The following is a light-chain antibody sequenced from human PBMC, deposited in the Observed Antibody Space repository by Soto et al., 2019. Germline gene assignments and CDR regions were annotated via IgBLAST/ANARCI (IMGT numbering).Light chain of an antibody. J-gene: IGKJ1*01. Sequence: TQSPATLSVSPGERATLSCRASQSVSSNLAWYQQKPGQAPRLLIYGASNRATGIPDRFSGSGSGTDFTLTISRLEPEDFAVYYCQQYDSSPRTFGQGTKVDI. V-gene: IGKV3-20*01. CDR1: QSVSSN. CDR3: QQYDSSPRT. CDR2: GAS.